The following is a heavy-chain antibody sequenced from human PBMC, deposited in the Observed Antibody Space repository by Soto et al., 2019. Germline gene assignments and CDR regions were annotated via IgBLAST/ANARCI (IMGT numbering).Heavy chain of an antibody. J-gene: IGHJ5*02. Sequence: QVHLQQWGAGLLKPSETLSLTCAVYGASLSDNYCNGLRQPPGKGLEWIGEINHSGNTNYNPSLRSRVTISIDTSKSQLSLNLRSVSAADTAVYYCARGRGEFDAWCQGTPVTVSS. CDR2: INHSGNT. CDR3: ARGRGEFDA. D-gene: IGHD2-21*01. V-gene: IGHV4-34*01. CDR1: GASLSDNY.